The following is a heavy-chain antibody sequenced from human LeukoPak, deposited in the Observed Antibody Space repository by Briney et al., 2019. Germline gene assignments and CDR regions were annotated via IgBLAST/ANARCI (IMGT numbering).Heavy chain of an antibody. D-gene: IGHD3-22*01. CDR2: IYYNGST. J-gene: IGHJ4*02. CDR3: ARLGDIGSHYYYFLDS. CDR1: GGSISSYY. Sequence: SETLSLTCTVSGGSISSYYWTWIRQPPGKRLEWIGYIYYNGSTNYNPSLKSRVTISVDTSKNQFSLKLSSVTAADTAVYYCARLGDIGSHYYYFLDSWGQGTLVTVSS. V-gene: IGHV4-59*01.